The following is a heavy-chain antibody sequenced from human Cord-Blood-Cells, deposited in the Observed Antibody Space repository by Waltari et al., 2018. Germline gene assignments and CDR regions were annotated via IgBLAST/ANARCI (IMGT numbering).Heavy chain of an antibody. CDR1: GFTFRRYG. J-gene: IGHJ6*02. D-gene: IGHD3-10*01. V-gene: IGHV3-30*02. Sequence: QVQLVESGGGVVKPGRSLRISCAASGFTFRRYGMHWVRQAPGKGLEWVAFIRYDGSNKYYADSVKGRFTISRDNSKNTLYLQMNSLRAEDTAVYYCAKGGETYYYGSGSYGMDVWGQGTTVTVSS. CDR2: IRYDGSNK. CDR3: AKGGETYYYGSGSYGMDV.